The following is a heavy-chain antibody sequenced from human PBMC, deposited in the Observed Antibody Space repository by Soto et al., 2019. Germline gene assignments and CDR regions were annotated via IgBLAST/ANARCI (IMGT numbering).Heavy chain of an antibody. CDR3: ARHWPESGFEP. CDR1: GGALSDYY. V-gene: IGHV4-4*07. CDR2: IYSRGVT. Sequence: MSLTCTVSGGALSDYYWSWIRQSAGKGLEWIGRIYSRGVTNYNPSFQSRVIMSVDTSNNQFSLRLSSVTAADTAVYYCARHWPESGFEPGVHGTLVTVSS. J-gene: IGHJ5*02.